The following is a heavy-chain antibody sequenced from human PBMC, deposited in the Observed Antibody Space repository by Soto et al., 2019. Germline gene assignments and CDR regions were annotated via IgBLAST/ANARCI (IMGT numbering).Heavy chain of an antibody. CDR3: AAGYTTGPDAFDI. CDR2: IFPGDSDT. CDR1: GYNFANYW. D-gene: IGHD6-13*01. V-gene: IGHV5-51*01. Sequence: PGESLKISCKGSGYNFANYWIGWVRQMPGKGLEWMGMIFPGDSDTKNSPSLQGQITMSVNKSDSSAYLQWRSLKASDNAMYYCAAGYTTGPDAFDIWGQGTMVTVSS. J-gene: IGHJ3*02.